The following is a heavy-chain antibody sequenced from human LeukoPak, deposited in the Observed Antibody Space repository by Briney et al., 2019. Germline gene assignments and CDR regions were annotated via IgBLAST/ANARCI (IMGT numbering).Heavy chain of an antibody. CDR1: GGSISSYY. V-gene: IGHV4-59*01. CDR2: IYYSGST. J-gene: IGHJ4*02. D-gene: IGHD1-1*01. CDR3: ARGTGTTAYFDY. Sequence: PSETLSLTCTVSGGSISSYYWSWIRQPPGKGLEWIGYIYYSGSTNYNPSLKSRVTISVDTSKNQFSLKLSSVTAADTAVYYCARGTGTTAYFDYWGQGTLVTVSS.